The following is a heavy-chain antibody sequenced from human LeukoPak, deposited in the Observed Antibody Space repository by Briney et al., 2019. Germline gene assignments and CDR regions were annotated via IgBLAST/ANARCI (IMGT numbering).Heavy chain of an antibody. J-gene: IGHJ4*02. CDR2: ISYDGSNK. D-gene: IGHD2-8*01. CDR3: ASKMVY. V-gene: IGHV3-30*03. CDR1: GFTFSSYG. Sequence: PGGSLRLSCAASGFTFSSYGMHWVRQAPGKGLEWVAVISYDGSNKYYGDSVKGRFTISRDNSKNTLYLQMNSLRAEDTAVYYCASKMVYWGQGTLVTVSS.